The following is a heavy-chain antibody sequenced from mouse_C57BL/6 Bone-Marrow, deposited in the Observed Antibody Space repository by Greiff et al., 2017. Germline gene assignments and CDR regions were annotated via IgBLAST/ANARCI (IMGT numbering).Heavy chain of an antibody. V-gene: IGHV5-12*01. J-gene: IGHJ3*01. Sequence: EVKLQESGGGLVQPGGSLKLSCAASGFTFSDYYMYWVRQTPEKRLEWVAYISNGGGSTYYPDTVKGRFTISRDNAKNTLYLQMSRLKSEDTAMYYCARHYDYWGQGTLVTVSA. CDR1: GFTFSDYY. D-gene: IGHD2-3*01. CDR3: ARHYDY. CDR2: ISNGGGST.